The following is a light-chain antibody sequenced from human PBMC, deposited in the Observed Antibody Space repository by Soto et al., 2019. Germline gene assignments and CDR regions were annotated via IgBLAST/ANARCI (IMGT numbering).Light chain of an antibody. CDR1: QSVSSY. V-gene: IGKV3-11*01. J-gene: IGKJ2*01. CDR3: QQRSNWLST. Sequence: EIVLTQSPATLSLSPGERATLSCMASQSVSSYLAWYQQKPGQAPRLLIYDASNRATGIPARFSGSGSGTDFTLTISSLEPEDFAVYYCQQRSNWLSTFGQGTKLEIK. CDR2: DAS.